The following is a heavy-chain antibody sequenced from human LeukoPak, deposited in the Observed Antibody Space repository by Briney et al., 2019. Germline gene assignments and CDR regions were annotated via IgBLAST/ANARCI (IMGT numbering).Heavy chain of an antibody. CDR2: ISSSGSTI. D-gene: IGHD2-21*02. V-gene: IGHV3-48*04. CDR3: ASGGAYCGGDCAGQSDY. Sequence: GGSLRLSCAASGFTFSIYSMNWVRQAPGKGLEWVSYISSSGSTIYYADSVKGRFTISRDNAKNSLYLQMNSLRAEDTAVYYCASGGAYCGGDCAGQSDYWGQGTLVTVSS. J-gene: IGHJ4*02. CDR1: GFTFSIYS.